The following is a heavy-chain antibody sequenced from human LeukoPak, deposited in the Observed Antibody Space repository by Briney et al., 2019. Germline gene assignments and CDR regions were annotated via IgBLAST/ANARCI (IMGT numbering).Heavy chain of an antibody. Sequence: SVKVSCKASGYTFTSYAISWVRQAPGQGLEWMGGIIPIFGTANYAQKFQGRVTITADESTSTAYMELSSLRSEDTAVYYCATLESSGYRDYYFDYWGQGTLVTVSS. V-gene: IGHV1-69*13. CDR2: IIPIFGTA. CDR1: GYTFTSYA. CDR3: ATLESSGYRDYYFDY. D-gene: IGHD3-22*01. J-gene: IGHJ4*02.